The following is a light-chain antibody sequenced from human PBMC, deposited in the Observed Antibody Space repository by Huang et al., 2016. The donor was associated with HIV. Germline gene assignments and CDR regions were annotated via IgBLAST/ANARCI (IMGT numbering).Light chain of an antibody. CDR2: AAS. V-gene: IGKV1-39*01. CDR3: QQSYSTPQLT. J-gene: IGKJ4*01. Sequence: DIQMTQSPSSLSASVGDRVTITCRASQSISIYLNWYQQQPGKAPKFLIYAASSVQSGVPSRFSGSGSGTDFTLTISSLQPEDFATYYCQQSYSTPQLTFGGGTKVEIK. CDR1: QSISIY.